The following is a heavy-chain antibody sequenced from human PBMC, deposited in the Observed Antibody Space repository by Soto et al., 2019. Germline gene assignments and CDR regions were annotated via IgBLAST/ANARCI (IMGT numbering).Heavy chain of an antibody. D-gene: IGHD2-8*01. CDR1: GGSTSSGGYY. V-gene: IGHV4-31*03. Sequence: QVQLQESGPGLVKPSQTLSLTCTVSGGSTSSGGYYWSWIRQHPGKGLEWIGYIYYSGSTYYNPSLKSRVTISVDTSKNQFSLKLSSVTAADTAVYYCARGPQIVLMVYASNGHFDYWGQGTLVTVSS. CDR2: IYYSGST. J-gene: IGHJ4*02. CDR3: ARGPQIVLMVYASNGHFDY.